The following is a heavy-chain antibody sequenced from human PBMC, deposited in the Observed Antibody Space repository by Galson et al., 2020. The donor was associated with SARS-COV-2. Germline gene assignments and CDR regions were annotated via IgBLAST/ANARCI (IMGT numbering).Heavy chain of an antibody. CDR1: GYTLTELS. J-gene: IGHJ5*02. V-gene: IGHV1-24*01. CDR2: FDPEDGET. CDR3: ATGPVVVPAAMEGHNNWFDP. D-gene: IGHD2-2*01. Sequence: ASVKVSCKVSGYTLTELSMHWVRQAPGKGLEWMGGFDPEDGETIYAQKFQGRVTMTEDTSTDTAYMELSSLRSEDTAVYYCATGPVVVPAAMEGHNNWFDPWGQGTLVTVSS.